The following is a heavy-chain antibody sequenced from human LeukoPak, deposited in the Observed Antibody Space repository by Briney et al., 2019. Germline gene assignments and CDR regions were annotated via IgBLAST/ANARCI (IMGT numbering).Heavy chain of an antibody. Sequence: ASVKVSCKASGYTFSDYYMHWVRQAPGQGPEWMGRVNPSSGIANYAQRFQGRVTMTRDTSISTAYMELSDLTSDDTALYYCARGNARSWYFLYWGQGTLVTVSS. V-gene: IGHV1-2*06. D-gene: IGHD6-13*01. J-gene: IGHJ4*02. CDR2: VNPSSGIA. CDR1: GYTFSDYY. CDR3: ARGNARSWYFLY.